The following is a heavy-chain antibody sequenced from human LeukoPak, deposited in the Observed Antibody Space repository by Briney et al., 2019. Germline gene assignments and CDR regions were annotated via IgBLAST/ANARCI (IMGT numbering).Heavy chain of an antibody. D-gene: IGHD1-1*01. CDR2: ISRSGST. CDR3: ARRTRYNWNDDRYYFDY. Sequence: PSGTLSLTCAVSGGSISSSDWWSWVRQPPGRGLEWIGKISRSGSTNYNPSLKSRVTMSVDKSQNQFSLKLSSVTAADSAVYYCARRTRYNWNDDRYYFDYLGQGTLVTVSS. CDR1: GGSISSSDW. V-gene: IGHV4-4*02. J-gene: IGHJ4*02.